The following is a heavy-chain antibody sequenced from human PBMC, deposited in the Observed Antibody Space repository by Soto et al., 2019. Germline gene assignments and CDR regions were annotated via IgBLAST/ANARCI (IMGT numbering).Heavy chain of an antibody. CDR3: ARACDSGGSCSGMDV. J-gene: IGHJ6*02. Sequence: QVQLVESGGGVVQPGRSLRLSCAASGFTFSSYAMHWVRQAPGKGLEWVAVISYDGSNKYYADSVKGRFTISRDNSKNTLYLQMISLRAEDTAVYYCARACDSGGSCSGMDVWGQGTTVTVSS. D-gene: IGHD2-15*01. CDR2: ISYDGSNK. CDR1: GFTFSSYA. V-gene: IGHV3-30-3*01.